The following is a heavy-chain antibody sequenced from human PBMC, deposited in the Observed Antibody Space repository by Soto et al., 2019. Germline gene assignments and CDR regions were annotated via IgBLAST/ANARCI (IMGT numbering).Heavy chain of an antibody. CDR2: ISYDGSNK. Sequence: GGSLRLSCAASGFTFSSYGMHWVRQAPGKGLEWVTVISYDGSNKYYADSVKGRFTISRDNSKNTVYLQLSSLRPEDTAVYYCVGGRYFGDYWGQGALVTVSS. D-gene: IGHD2-21*02. CDR1: GFTFSSYG. CDR3: VGGRYFGDY. J-gene: IGHJ4*02. V-gene: IGHV3-30*03.